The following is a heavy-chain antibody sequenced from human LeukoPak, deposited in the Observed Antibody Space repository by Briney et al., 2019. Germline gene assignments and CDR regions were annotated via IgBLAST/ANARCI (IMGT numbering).Heavy chain of an antibody. CDR1: GYTFTGYY. CDR3: AIATGGCSSTSCYTAWVFDY. Sequence: ASAKVSCKASGYTFTGYYMHWVRQAPGQGLEWMGWINPNSGGTNYAQKFQGRVTMTRGTSISTAYMELSRLRSGDTAVYYCAIATGGCSSTSCYTAWVFDYWGQGTLVTVSS. CDR2: INPNSGGT. V-gene: IGHV1-2*02. D-gene: IGHD2-2*02. J-gene: IGHJ4*02.